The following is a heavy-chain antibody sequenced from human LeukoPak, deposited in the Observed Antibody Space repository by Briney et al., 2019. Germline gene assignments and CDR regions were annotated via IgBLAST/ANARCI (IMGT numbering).Heavy chain of an antibody. CDR3: ARVLFSGYGGPYYYGMDV. D-gene: IGHD5-12*01. CDR2: ISYDGSNK. Sequence: GRSLRLSCAASGFTFSSYAMHWVRQPPGKGLEWEAVISYDGSNKYYADSVKGRFTISRDNSKNTLYLQMNSLRAEDTAVYYCARVLFSGYGGPYYYGMDVWGQGTTVTVSS. CDR1: GFTFSSYA. J-gene: IGHJ6*02. V-gene: IGHV3-30-3*01.